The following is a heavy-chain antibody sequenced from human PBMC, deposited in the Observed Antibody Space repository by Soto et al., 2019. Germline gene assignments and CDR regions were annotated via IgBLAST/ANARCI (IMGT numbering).Heavy chain of an antibody. V-gene: IGHV3-30*18. Sequence: QVQLVESGGGVVQPGRSLRLSCAASGFTFSSYGMHWVRQAPGKGLEWVAVISYDGSNKYYADSVKGRFTISRDNSKNPLYLQMTSLRAEDTAVYYCAQAPSEGWLAPRSFDYWGQGTLVTVSS. CDR3: AQAPSEGWLAPRSFDY. CDR2: ISYDGSNK. D-gene: IGHD3-16*01. CDR1: GFTFSSYG. J-gene: IGHJ4*02.